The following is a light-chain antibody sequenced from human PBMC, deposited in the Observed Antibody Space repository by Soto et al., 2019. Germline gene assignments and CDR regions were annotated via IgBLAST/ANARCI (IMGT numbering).Light chain of an antibody. CDR3: SSYTISSTYV. CDR2: EVS. J-gene: IGLJ1*01. Sequence: SVLTQPASVSGSPGQSITISCTGTSSDVGGYNYVSWYQLHPGKAPKLMIYEVSDRPSGVSNRFSGSKSGNTASLTISGLQAEDEADYYCSSYTISSTYVFGTGTKVTVL. CDR1: SSDVGGYNY. V-gene: IGLV2-14*01.